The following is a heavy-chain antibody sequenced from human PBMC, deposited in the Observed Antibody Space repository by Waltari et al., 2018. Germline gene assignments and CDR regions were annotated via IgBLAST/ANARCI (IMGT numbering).Heavy chain of an antibody. Sequence: QVQLRESGPGLVKPSETLSLTCAVSGYSISSGYYWGWIRQPPGKGLEWIGSIYHSGSTYYNPSLKSRVTISVDTSKNQFSLKLSSVTAADTAVYYCARDTPIFGVVIIPRYFDYWGQGTLVTVSS. CDR3: ARDTPIFGVVIIPRYFDY. CDR2: IYHSGST. J-gene: IGHJ4*02. CDR1: GYSISSGYY. D-gene: IGHD3-3*01. V-gene: IGHV4-38-2*02.